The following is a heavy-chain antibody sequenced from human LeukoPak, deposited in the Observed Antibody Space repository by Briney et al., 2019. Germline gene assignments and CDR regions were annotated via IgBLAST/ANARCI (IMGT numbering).Heavy chain of an antibody. CDR2: IYYSGST. J-gene: IGHJ6*02. Sequence: SETLSLTCTVSGGSISSYYWSWIRQPPGKGLEWIGYIYYSGSTNYNPSLKSRVTISVDTSKNQFSPKLSSVTAADTAVYYCARQSSSSWYRYYYYGMDVWGQGTTVTVSS. V-gene: IGHV4-59*08. CDR3: ARQSSSSWYRYYYYGMDV. D-gene: IGHD6-13*01. CDR1: GGSISSYY.